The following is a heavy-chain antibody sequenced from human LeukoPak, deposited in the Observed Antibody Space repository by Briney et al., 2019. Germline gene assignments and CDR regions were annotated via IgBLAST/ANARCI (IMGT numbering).Heavy chain of an antibody. CDR1: GYTFTSYY. D-gene: IGHD3-22*01. CDR2: INPSGGST. CDR3: ARDSIPGGYYDSSGYQDY. J-gene: IGHJ4*02. Sequence: ASVKVSCKASGYTFTSYYMHRVRQAPGQGLEWMGIINPSGGSTSYAQKFQGRVTMTRDTSTSTVYMELSSLRSEDTAVYYCARDSIPGGYYDSSGYQDYWGQGTLVTVSS. V-gene: IGHV1-46*01.